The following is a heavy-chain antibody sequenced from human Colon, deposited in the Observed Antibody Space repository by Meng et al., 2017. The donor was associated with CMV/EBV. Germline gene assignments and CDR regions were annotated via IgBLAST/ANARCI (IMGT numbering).Heavy chain of an antibody. J-gene: IGHJ4*02. CDR1: GDSLSSGGYS. CDR3: ARKWGGYLDF. D-gene: IGHD1-26*01. Sequence: LSCGVSGDSLSSGGYSWSWIRQPPGKGLELIGYIYYNGNNYYSPSLKSRVTISIDRSKNHLLLNLTSVTAADTAVYYCARKWGGYLDFWGQGTLVTVSS. CDR2: IYYNGNN. V-gene: IGHV4-30-2*01.